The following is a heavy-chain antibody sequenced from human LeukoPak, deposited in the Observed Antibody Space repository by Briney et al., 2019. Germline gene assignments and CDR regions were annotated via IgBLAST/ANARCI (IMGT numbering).Heavy chain of an antibody. CDR2: ISERGGST. CDR3: AKRGIVIRAVIIIGFHKEAYYFDY. V-gene: IGHV3-23*01. J-gene: IGHJ4*02. CDR1: GITLSNFG. Sequence: GGSLRLSCVVSGITLSNFGMSWVRQAPGKGLEWVSGISERGGSTNYADSVKGRFIISRDTSKNTVYLQMNSLRVEDTAVYFCAKRGIVIRAVIIIGFHKEAYYFDYWGQGILVTVSS. D-gene: IGHD3-10*01.